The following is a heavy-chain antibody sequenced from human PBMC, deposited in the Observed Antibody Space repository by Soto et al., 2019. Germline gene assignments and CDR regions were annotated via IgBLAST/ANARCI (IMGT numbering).Heavy chain of an antibody. CDR3: ARLRYCSGGSCYFVLDP. CDR2: INAGNGNT. V-gene: IGHV1-3*01. D-gene: IGHD2-15*01. CDR1: GYTFTSYA. Sequence: ASVKVSCKASGYTFTSYAMHWVRQAPGQRLEWMGWINAGNGNTKYSQKFQGRVTITRDTSASTAYMELSSLRSEDTAVYYCARLRYCSGGSCYFVLDPRGQGTLVTVSS. J-gene: IGHJ5*02.